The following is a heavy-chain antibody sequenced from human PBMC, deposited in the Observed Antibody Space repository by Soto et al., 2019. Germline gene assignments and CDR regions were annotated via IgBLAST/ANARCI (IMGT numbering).Heavy chain of an antibody. CDR1: GFTFRNYW. CDR2: IDHDGPT. J-gene: IGHJ4*02. V-gene: IGHV3-74*01. Sequence: EVQLVESGGGLVQPGGSLRLSCAGSGFTFRNYWMHWVRPAPGKGLEWVSRIDHDGPTDYADSVRGRFTNPRDNAENTLYLRLSGLRPEVTAVYNCVRDSHGDDWGQGTLVTVSS. CDR3: VRDSHGDD.